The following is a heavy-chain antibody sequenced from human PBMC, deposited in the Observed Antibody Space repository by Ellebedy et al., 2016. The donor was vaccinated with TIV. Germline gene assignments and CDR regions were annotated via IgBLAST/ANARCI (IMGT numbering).Heavy chain of an antibody. J-gene: IGHJ6*03. CDR1: GYTFTSYG. CDR2: ISAYNGNT. D-gene: IGHD1-26*01. V-gene: IGHV1-18*01. Sequence: AASVKVSCKASGYTFTSYGISWVRQAPGQGLEWMGWISAYNGNTNYAQKLQGRVTMTTDTSTSTAYMELRSLRSDDTAVYYCARVSGGSSPRGVEYYYYMDVWGKGATVTVSS. CDR3: ARVSGGSSPRGVEYYYYMDV.